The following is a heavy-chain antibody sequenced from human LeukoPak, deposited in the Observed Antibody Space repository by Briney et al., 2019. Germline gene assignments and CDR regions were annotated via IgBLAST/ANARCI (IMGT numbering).Heavy chain of an antibody. Sequence: SETLSLTCSVSGGSISSYYWSWIRQPPGKGLEWIGNIYNSGSTNDNTSLKTRVTISVDTSKNQFSLQLSSVTAADTAVYYCARANTNNDAFDIWGRGTLVTVSS. CDR3: ARANTNNDAFDI. V-gene: IGHV4-59*01. CDR2: IYNSGST. CDR1: GGSISSYY. D-gene: IGHD3-16*01. J-gene: IGHJ3*02.